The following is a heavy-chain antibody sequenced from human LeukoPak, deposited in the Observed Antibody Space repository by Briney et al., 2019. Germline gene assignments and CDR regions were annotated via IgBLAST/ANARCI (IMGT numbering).Heavy chain of an antibody. CDR3: ARDPVGATTPYYFDY. J-gene: IGHJ4*02. CDR1: GFTVTSNY. CDR2: IYTGGST. D-gene: IGHD1-26*01. Sequence: GGSLRLSCAASGFTVTSNYMSWVRQAPGNGLEGVSVIYTGGSTHYAASVKGRFTISRDNSKNTLYLEMNSLRADDTAVYYCARDPVGATTPYYFDYWGQGALVTVSS. V-gene: IGHV3-66*01.